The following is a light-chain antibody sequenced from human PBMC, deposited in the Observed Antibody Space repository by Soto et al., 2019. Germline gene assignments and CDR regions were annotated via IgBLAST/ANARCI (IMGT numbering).Light chain of an antibody. J-gene: IGKJ2*01. CDR1: QSISYR. CDR2: RES. V-gene: IGKV1-5*03. CDR3: YHYNPYSGDT. Sequence: DVRVTQSPSTLSASLGDRVTITCRASQSISYRLAWYQQKPGKAPKLLIYRESHLQSGVPSRFSGSASGAEVTLTISGLQPDDFATYFCYHYNPYSGDTFGQGTRLEIK.